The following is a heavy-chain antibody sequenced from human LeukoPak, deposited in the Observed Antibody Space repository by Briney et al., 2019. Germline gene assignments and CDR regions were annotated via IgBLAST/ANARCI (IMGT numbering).Heavy chain of an antibody. CDR2: INHSGST. CDR1: GGSFSGYY. V-gene: IGHV4-34*01. Sequence: SETLSLTCAVYGGSFSGYYWSWIRQPPGKGLEWIGEINHSGSTNYNPSLKSRVTISVDTSKNQFSLKLSSVTAADTAVYYCAREDITMVRGVKSRYMDVWGKGTTVTVSS. J-gene: IGHJ6*03. D-gene: IGHD3-10*01. CDR3: AREDITMVRGVKSRYMDV.